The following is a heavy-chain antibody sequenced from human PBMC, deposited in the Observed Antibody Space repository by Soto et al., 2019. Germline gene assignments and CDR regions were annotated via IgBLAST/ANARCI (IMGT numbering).Heavy chain of an antibody. D-gene: IGHD1-1*01. Sequence: QVQVQQWGAGLLKFSETLSLTCAVNAGSFSGWHWNWNRQPPGKGLEWIGEASHTGGTNYNPSLESRVTISVDRSRNQLSLKLTSVSAADTAVYYCARSRNLDVWGPGTTVIVSS. CDR3: ARSRNLDV. V-gene: IGHV4-34*01. CDR2: ASHTGGT. CDR1: AGSFSGWH. J-gene: IGHJ6*02.